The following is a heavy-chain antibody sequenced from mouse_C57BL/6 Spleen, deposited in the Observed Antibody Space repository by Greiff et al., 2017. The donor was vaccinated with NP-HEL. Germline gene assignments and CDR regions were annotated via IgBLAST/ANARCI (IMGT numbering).Heavy chain of an antibody. D-gene: IGHD2-2*01. CDR3: AREGYDSGFNY. Sequence: EVKLVESGPGLVKPSQSLSLTCSVTGYSITSGYYWNWIRQFPGNKLEWMGYISYDGSNNYNPSLKNRISITRDTSKNQFFLKLNSVTTEDTATYYCAREGYDSGFNYWGQGTTLTVSS. J-gene: IGHJ2*01. CDR1: GYSITSGYY. V-gene: IGHV3-6*01. CDR2: ISYDGSN.